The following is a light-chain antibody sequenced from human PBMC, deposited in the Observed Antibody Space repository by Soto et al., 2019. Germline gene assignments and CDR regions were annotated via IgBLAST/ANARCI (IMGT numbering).Light chain of an antibody. J-gene: IGKJ4*01. CDR2: AAS. V-gene: IGKV3-20*01. Sequence: EIVLTQSPGTLSLSPGERATLSCGASQSVNSNSLAWYQQKPGQAPRLLFYAASNRASGVPDRFSASGSGTDFTLTISRLEPEDFAVYHCQQYGSSPLTFGGGTKVAIK. CDR1: QSVNSNS. CDR3: QQYGSSPLT.